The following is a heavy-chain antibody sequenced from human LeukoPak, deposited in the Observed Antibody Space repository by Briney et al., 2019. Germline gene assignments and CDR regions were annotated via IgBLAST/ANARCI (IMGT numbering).Heavy chain of an antibody. V-gene: IGHV1-3*01. D-gene: IGHD3-9*01. CDR2: INAGNGNT. Sequence: ASVKVSCKASGGTFSSYAISWVRQAPGQRLEWMGWINAGNGNTKYSQKFQGRVTITRDTSASTAYMELSSLRSEDTAVYYCARVTLRYFDWLLGEDAFDIWGQGTMVTVSS. J-gene: IGHJ3*02. CDR1: GGTFSSYA. CDR3: ARVTLRYFDWLLGEDAFDI.